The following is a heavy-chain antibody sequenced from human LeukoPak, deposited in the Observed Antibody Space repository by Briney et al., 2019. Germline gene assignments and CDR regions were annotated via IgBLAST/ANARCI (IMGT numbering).Heavy chain of an antibody. CDR1: GYTFTGHY. D-gene: IGHD2-15*01. J-gene: IGHJ5*02. CDR2: INPNSGGT. V-gene: IGHV1-2*06. Sequence: ASVKVSCKAAGYTFTGHYMSWVRQAPGQGLEWMGRINPNSGGTNYAQKFQGRVTMTRDTSISTAYMELSRLRSDDTAVYYCARGYCRGGSCYSVEHWFDPWGQGTLVTVSS. CDR3: ARGYCRGGSCYSVEHWFDP.